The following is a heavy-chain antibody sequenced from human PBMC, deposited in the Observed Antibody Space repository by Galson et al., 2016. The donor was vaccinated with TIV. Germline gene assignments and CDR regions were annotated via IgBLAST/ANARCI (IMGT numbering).Heavy chain of an antibody. CDR3: TTKRGFLEWLSFFHY. V-gene: IGHV3-15*01. J-gene: IGHJ4*02. CDR1: GFTFSKAW. CDR2: IKSKSDAGTT. Sequence: SLRLSCAASGFTFSKAWMTWVRQAPGKGLEWVGRIKSKSDAGTTDYAAPVKCRFAISRGDSKNTLYLQMNSLKTEDTAVYSCTTKRGFLEWLSFFHYWGQGTLVTVSS. D-gene: IGHD3-3*01.